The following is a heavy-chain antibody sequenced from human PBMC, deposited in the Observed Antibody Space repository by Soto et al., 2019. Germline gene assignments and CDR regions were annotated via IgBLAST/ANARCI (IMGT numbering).Heavy chain of an antibody. Sequence: QVQLVQSGAEVRKPGASVKVSCRASGYNFTTYGLHWVRQAPGQRLEWIGWINGPYGNKRYLQKLQGRVSISRDTSVNTSYMEMNSLKSEDTAVYYCARRHSLSGREFGAVDVWGQGTTVIVS. CDR1: GYNFTTYG. V-gene: IGHV1-3*01. D-gene: IGHD1-26*01. J-gene: IGHJ6*02. CDR2: INGPYGNK. CDR3: ARRHSLSGREFGAVDV.